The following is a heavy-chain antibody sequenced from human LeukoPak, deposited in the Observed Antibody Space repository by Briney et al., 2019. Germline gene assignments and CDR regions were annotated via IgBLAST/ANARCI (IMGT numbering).Heavy chain of an antibody. CDR1: GFTFSSYW. J-gene: IGHJ3*02. V-gene: IGHV3-74*01. D-gene: IGHD3-22*01. CDR2: INSDGSST. CDR3: ARDLEDSSPFGAFDM. Sequence: GGSLRLSCAASGFTFSSYWVHWVRQAPGKGLVWVSRINSDGSSTTYADSVKGRFTISRDNAKSTLYLQMNSLRAEDTAVYYCARDLEDSSPFGAFDMWGQGTMVTVSS.